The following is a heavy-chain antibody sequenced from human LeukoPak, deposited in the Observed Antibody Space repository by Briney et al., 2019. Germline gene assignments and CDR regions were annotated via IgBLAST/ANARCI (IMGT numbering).Heavy chain of an antibody. CDR2: ISNDGGGT. J-gene: IGHJ4*02. V-gene: IGHV3-23*01. CDR1: GFIFNNFG. D-gene: IGHD2-21*01. CDR3: AKGHIDSEWLYFDY. Sequence: GGSLRLSCAASGFIFNNFGLIWVRQAPGKGLEWVSAISNDGGGTTYADFVKGRFTISRDNSKNTLFLQMNSLRAEDTAVYYCAKGHIDSEWLYFDYWGRGTLVTVSS.